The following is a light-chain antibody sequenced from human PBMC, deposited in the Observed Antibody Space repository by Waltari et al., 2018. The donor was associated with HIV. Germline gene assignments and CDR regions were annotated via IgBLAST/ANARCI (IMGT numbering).Light chain of an antibody. CDR1: SSDVGGYNY. V-gene: IGLV2-8*01. CDR2: DVI. CDR3: SSHAGSKVV. Sequence: QSALTQPPSASGSPGQSVTLPCTGTSSDVGGYNYVSWHQQHPGKAPKLMIYDVIKRPSGVPDRFPGSKSGNTASLTVSGLQPEDEADYYCSSHAGSKVVFGGGTRLTVL. J-gene: IGLJ2*01.